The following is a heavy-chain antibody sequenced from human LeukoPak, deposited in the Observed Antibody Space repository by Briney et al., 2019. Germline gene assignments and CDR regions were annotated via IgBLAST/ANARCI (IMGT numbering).Heavy chain of an antibody. V-gene: IGHV4-39*07. CDR3: ARGRITMVWGVIIGPLGFDP. J-gene: IGHJ5*02. CDR2: TYYSGST. Sequence: SETLSLTCSASGDSIIGYYWGWIRQPPGKGLEWIGSTYYSGSTYYNPSLKSRVTISVDTSKNQFSLKLSSVTAADTAVYYCARGRITMVWGVIIGPLGFDPWGQGTLVTVSS. D-gene: IGHD3-10*01. CDR1: GDSIIGYY.